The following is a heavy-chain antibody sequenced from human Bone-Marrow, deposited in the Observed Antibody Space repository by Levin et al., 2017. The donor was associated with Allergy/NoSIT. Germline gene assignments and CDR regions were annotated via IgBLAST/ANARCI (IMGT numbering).Heavy chain of an antibody. CDR1: GFSFNTYN. J-gene: IGHJ2*01. CDR2: ISSGSGTS. V-gene: IGHV3-48*01. Sequence: PSETLSLTCAASGFSFNTYNMHWVRQAPGKGLECISYISSGSGTSDYADSVKGRFTISRDNANNSMYLQMNSLRAEDTAVYYCVRETTYYFDTGGDLRAGWYFELWGRGTLVTVSS. CDR3: VRETTYYFDTGGDLRAGWYFEL. D-gene: IGHD3-22*01.